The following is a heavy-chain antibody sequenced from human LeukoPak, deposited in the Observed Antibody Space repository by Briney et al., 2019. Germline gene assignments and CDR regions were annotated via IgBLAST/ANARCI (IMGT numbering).Heavy chain of an antibody. CDR3: AKDIGRRIFGAAHDAFDV. Sequence: PGGSLRLSCVASGFTFSDYDMHWVRQDQGKGLEWVASMRNDGSQIYYADSVKGRFTISRDNSKNTLYLQMNSLRVEDTAIYYCAKDIGRRIFGAAHDAFDVWGQGTMVTVSS. CDR1: GFTFSDYD. D-gene: IGHD3-3*01. CDR2: MRNDGSQI. J-gene: IGHJ3*01. V-gene: IGHV3-30*02.